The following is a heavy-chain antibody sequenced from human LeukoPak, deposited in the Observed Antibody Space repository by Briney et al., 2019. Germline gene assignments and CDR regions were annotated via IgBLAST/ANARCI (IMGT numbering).Heavy chain of an antibody. V-gene: IGHV4-59*01. CDR1: GGSISSYY. CDR2: IYYSGST. D-gene: IGHD6-6*01. Sequence: PSETLSLTCTVSGGSISSYYWSWLRQPPGKGLEWIGYIYYSGSTNYNPSLKSRVTISVDTSKNQFSLKLSSVTAADTAVYYCAREAIAARHFDYWGQGTLVTVSS. CDR3: AREAIAARHFDY. J-gene: IGHJ4*02.